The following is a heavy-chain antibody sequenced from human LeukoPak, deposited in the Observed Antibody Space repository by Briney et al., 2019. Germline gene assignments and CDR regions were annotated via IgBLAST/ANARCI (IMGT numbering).Heavy chain of an antibody. V-gene: IGHV5-10-1*01. CDR1: GYIFTNYW. CDR3: ARPASGWNYFDF. Sequence: GESLKISCKGSGYIFTNYWISWVRQMPGKGLVWMGRIDPSDSYTNYSPSFQGHVTISADKSISTAYLQWSSLKASDTAMYYCARPASGWNYFDFWGQGTLVTVSS. D-gene: IGHD6-19*01. J-gene: IGHJ4*02. CDR2: IDPSDSYT.